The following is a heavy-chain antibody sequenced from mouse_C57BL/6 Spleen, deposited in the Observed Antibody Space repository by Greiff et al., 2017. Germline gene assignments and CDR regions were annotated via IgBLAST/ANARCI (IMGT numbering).Heavy chain of an antibody. J-gene: IGHJ3*01. D-gene: IGHD1-1*02. Sequence: VQRVESGAELVKPGASVKLSCKASGYTFTEYTIHWVKQRSGQGLEWIGWFYPGSGSIKYNEKFKDKATLTADKSSSTVYMELSRLTSEDSAVXLCARREDYGPFAYWGQGTLVTVSA. CDR3: ARREDYGPFAY. CDR2: FYPGSGSI. CDR1: GYTFTEYT. V-gene: IGHV1-62-2*01.